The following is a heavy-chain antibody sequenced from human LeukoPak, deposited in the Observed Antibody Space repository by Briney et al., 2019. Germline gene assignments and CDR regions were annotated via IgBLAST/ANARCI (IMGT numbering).Heavy chain of an antibody. CDR1: GYTFTSYD. J-gene: IGHJ4*02. V-gene: IGHV1-8*03. D-gene: IGHD6-19*01. CDR3: ARPGIAVAATGGNFDY. CDR2: MNPNSGNT. Sequence: GASVKVSCKASGYTFTSYDINWVRQATGQGLEWMGWMNPNSGNTGYAQKFQGRVTITRNTSISTAYMELSSLRSEDTAVYYCARPGIAVAATGGNFDYWGQGTLVTVSS.